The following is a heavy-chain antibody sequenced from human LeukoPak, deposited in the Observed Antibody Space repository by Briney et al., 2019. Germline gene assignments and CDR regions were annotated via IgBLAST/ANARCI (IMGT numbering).Heavy chain of an antibody. CDR1: GGSINSDDYY. CDR3: ARVGSWEGWFDP. CDR2: IYYSGST. Sequence: SETLSLTCFVSGGSINSDDYYWSWIRLPPGKGLEWLGYIYYSGSTYYNPSLKSRITISVDTSKNQFSLRLSSVTAADTAVYYCARVGSWEGWFDPWGQGTLVTVSS. D-gene: IGHD1-26*01. V-gene: IGHV4-30-4*01. J-gene: IGHJ5*02.